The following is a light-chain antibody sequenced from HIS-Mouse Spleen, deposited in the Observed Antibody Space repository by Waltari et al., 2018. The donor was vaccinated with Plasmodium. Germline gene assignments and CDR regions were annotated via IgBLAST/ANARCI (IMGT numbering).Light chain of an antibody. J-gene: IGKJ2*01. CDR2: AAS. CDR3: QQYYSYPYT. V-gene: IGKV1-8*01. CDR1: QGISSY. Sequence: AIRMTQSPSSFSASTGDRVTITCRASQGISSYLAWYQHKPGKAPKRLIYAASTLQSGVPSRFSGSGSGTDFTLTISCLKSEDFATYYCQQYYSYPYTFGQGTKLEIK.